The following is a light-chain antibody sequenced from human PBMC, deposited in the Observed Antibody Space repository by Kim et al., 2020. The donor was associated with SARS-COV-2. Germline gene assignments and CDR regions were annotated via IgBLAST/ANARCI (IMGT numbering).Light chain of an antibody. J-gene: IGKJ2*01. CDR2: AAS. Sequence: IAVTQSPGTLSLSPGERATLSCRASHSVDSKKIAWYQQRPGQAPRLLIYAASLRASGIPDRISGSGSGTAFTLTISRLEPEEFAVYYCQLYGSSPLYTFGQGTKLEIK. CDR1: HSVDSKK. V-gene: IGKV3-20*01. CDR3: QLYGSSPLYT.